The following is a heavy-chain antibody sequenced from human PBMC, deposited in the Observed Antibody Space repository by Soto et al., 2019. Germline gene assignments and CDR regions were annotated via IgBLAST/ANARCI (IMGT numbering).Heavy chain of an antibody. CDR2: ISYSGST. CDR3: ARDRIGWFDP. V-gene: IGHV4-61*01. CDR1: GGSVRSDNYY. Sequence: SETLSLTCTVSGGSVRSDNYYWIWIRQPPGKGLECIGYISYSGSTNYNPSLKSRVTISVDTSKNQFSLKLSSVTAADTAVYYCARDRIGWFDPWGQGTLVTVSS. J-gene: IGHJ5*02.